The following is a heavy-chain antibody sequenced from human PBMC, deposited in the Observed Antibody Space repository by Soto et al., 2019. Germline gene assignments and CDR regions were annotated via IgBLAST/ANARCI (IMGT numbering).Heavy chain of an antibody. Sequence: QVQLVQSGAEVKKPGSSVKVSCKASGGTFSSYAISWVRQAPGQGLEGWGGIIPIFGTANYAQKFQGRVTLTADESTSTAYMELSSLRYEDTAVYYCAGYYSDSSGYYSPFDYWGQGTLVTVSS. CDR3: AGYYSDSSGYYSPFDY. D-gene: IGHD3-22*01. CDR2: IIPIFGTA. CDR1: GGTFSSYA. J-gene: IGHJ4*02. V-gene: IGHV1-69*01.